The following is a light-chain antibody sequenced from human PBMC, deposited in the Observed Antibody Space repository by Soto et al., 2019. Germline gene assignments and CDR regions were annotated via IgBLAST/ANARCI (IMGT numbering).Light chain of an antibody. V-gene: IGKV3-11*01. CDR3: QQCTNWPVRT. Sequence: EVVMTQSPATLSVSPGERATLSCRASETVATNLAWYQQKPGQAPRLLIYHADKRATGVPARFSGGGSGTDFTLTITSLEPEDFAVYCCQQCTNWPVRTCGGGTKGDIK. J-gene: IGKJ4*01. CDR2: HAD. CDR1: ETVATN.